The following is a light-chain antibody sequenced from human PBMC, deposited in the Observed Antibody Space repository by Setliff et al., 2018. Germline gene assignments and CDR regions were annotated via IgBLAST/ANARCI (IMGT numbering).Light chain of an antibody. CDR3: SSYGGSNNFYV. Sequence: SALTQPPSASGSPGQSVTISCTGTSSDVGRYNYVSWYQQHPGKAPKLVIYEVIKRPSGVPDRFSGSKSGNTASLTVSGLQAEDEADYYCSSYGGSNNFYVFGTGTKVTVL. V-gene: IGLV2-8*01. CDR2: EVI. J-gene: IGLJ1*01. CDR1: SSDVGRYNY.